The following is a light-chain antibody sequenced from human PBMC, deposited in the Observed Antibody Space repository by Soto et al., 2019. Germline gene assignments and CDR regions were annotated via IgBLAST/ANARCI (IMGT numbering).Light chain of an antibody. CDR2: EAS. CDR3: QQYYSFPPT. Sequence: DIQMTQSPSTLSASVGDRVTITCRASQTISRWLAGYQQKPGKAPKLLIYEASSLQSGVPSRFSGSGSGTDFTLTISSLQPEDFATYYCQQYYSFPPTFGQGTKVDIK. CDR1: QTISRW. J-gene: IGKJ1*01. V-gene: IGKV1-5*01.